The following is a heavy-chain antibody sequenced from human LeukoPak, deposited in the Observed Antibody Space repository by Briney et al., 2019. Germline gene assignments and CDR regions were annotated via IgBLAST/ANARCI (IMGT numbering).Heavy chain of an antibody. Sequence: GGSLRLSCAASGFTFSSYAMSWVRQAPGKGLEWVSAISGSGGSAYYADSVKGRSTISRDNSKNTLYLQMNSLRAEDTAVYYCAKQGWAPVYFDYWGQGTLVTVSS. CDR3: AKQGWAPVYFDY. CDR1: GFTFSSYA. V-gene: IGHV3-23*01. J-gene: IGHJ4*02. D-gene: IGHD5-24*01. CDR2: ISGSGGSA.